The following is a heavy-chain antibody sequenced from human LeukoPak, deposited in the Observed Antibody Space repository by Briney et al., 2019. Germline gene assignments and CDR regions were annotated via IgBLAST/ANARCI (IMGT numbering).Heavy chain of an antibody. V-gene: IGHV3-30-3*01. CDR1: GFTISSYA. Sequence: GGSLRLSCAASGFTISSYAMHWVRQAPGKGLEWVAVISYDGSNKYYADSVKGRFTISRDNSKNTLYLQMNSLRAEDTAVYYCARVHYDILTGYMYGIDYWGQGTLVTVSS. CDR3: ARVHYDILTGYMYGIDY. CDR2: ISYDGSNK. D-gene: IGHD3-9*01. J-gene: IGHJ4*02.